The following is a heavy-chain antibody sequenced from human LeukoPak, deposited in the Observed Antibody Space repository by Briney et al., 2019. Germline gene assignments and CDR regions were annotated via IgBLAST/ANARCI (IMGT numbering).Heavy chain of an antibody. V-gene: IGHV3-21*01. D-gene: IGHD1-1*01. CDR3: AREQLPERYFDL. CDR1: GFIFSRYS. CDR2: ISSSTTDI. J-gene: IGHJ2*01. Sequence: GGSLRLSCAASGFIFSRYSMNWVRQAPGKGLEWVSSISSSTTDIDYADSMEGRFTISRDNTKNSLFLQMNSLRAEDTAVYYCAREQLPERYFDLWGRGTLVTVSS.